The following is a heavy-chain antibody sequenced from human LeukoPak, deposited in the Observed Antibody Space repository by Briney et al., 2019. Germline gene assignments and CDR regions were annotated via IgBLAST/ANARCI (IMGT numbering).Heavy chain of an antibody. V-gene: IGHV1-24*01. CDR3: ATSPRRFELLWFGEFLDY. CDR2: FDPEDGET. D-gene: IGHD3-10*01. CDR1: GYTLTELS. Sequence: ASVKVSCKVSGYTLTELSMHWVRQAPGKGLEWMGGFDPEDGETIYAQKFQGRVTMTEDTSTDTAYMELSSLRSEDTAVYYCATSPRRFELLWFGEFLDYWGQGTLVTVSS. J-gene: IGHJ4*02.